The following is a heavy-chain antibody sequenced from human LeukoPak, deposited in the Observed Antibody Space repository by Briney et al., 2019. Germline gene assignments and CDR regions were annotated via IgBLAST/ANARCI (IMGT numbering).Heavy chain of an antibody. V-gene: IGHV4-59*08. D-gene: IGHD3-10*01. J-gene: IGHJ5*02. Sequence: SETLSLTCTVSGGSISSHYWSWIRQPAGKGLEWIGYFSDSGSTIYNPSLKSRVTILGDTSKNQFSLKLSSVTAADTAVYYCARHATGSYSVPWLDPWGQGTLVTVSS. CDR3: ARHATGSYSVPWLDP. CDR2: FSDSGST. CDR1: GGSISSHY.